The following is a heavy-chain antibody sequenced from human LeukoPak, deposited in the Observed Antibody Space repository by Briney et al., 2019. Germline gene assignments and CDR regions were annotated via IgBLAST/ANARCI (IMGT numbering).Heavy chain of an antibody. V-gene: IGHV3-23*01. CDR1: GFTFGMYA. D-gene: IGHD2-8*01. CDR3: AKNAAGIVLMIYAPLDS. J-gene: IGHJ4*02. CDR2: LSGSGGST. Sequence: GGSLRLSCAASGFTFGMYAMSWVRQAPGKGLEWVSTLSGSGGSTYYADSVKGRFTISGDESKNTLSLQMNSLRPEDTAVYYYAKNAAGIVLMIYAPLDSWGQGTLVTVSS.